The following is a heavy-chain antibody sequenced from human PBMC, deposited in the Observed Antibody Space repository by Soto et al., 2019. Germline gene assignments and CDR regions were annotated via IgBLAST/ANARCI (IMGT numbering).Heavy chain of an antibody. CDR1: GYTFTSYG. Sequence: QVQLVQSGAEVKKPGASVKVSCKASGYTFTSYGISWVRQAPGQGLEWMGWISAYNGNTNYAQKLQGRVTMTTDTSTSTAYMELRSLRSYDTAVYYCARWIQLWSGWDYYGMDVWGQGTTVTVSS. CDR3: ARWIQLWSGWDYYGMDV. D-gene: IGHD5-18*01. J-gene: IGHJ6*02. CDR2: ISAYNGNT. V-gene: IGHV1-18*01.